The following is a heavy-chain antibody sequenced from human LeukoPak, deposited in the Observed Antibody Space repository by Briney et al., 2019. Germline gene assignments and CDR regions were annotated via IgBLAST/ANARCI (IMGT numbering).Heavy chain of an antibody. CDR1: GFTFSSYA. Sequence: PGGSLRLSCAASGFTFSSYAMSWVRQAPGKGLEWVSVISGNGDNTYSTDSVKGRFTISRDNSKNTLYLEMNSLRVEDTAAYYCAKHGGGINTWFDPWGQGTLVTVSS. D-gene: IGHD4-23*01. CDR3: AKHGGGINTWFDP. J-gene: IGHJ5*02. V-gene: IGHV3-23*01. CDR2: ISGNGDNT.